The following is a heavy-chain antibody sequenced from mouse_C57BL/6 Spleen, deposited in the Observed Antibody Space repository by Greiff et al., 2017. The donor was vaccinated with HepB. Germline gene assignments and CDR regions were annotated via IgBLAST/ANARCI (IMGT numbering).Heavy chain of an antibody. CDR1: GYSITSGYY. V-gene: IGHV3-6*01. D-gene: IGHD2-4*01. CDR3: ARYDSYYFDY. J-gene: IGHJ2*01. Sequence: DVQLQESGPGLVKPSQSLSLTCSVTGYSITSGYYWNWIRQFPGNKLEWMGYISYDGSNNYNPSLKNRISITRDTSKNQFFLKLNSVTTEDTATYYCARYDSYYFDYWGQGTTLTVSS. CDR2: ISYDGSN.